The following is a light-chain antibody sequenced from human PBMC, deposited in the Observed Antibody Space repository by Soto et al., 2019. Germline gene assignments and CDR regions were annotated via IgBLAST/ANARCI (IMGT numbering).Light chain of an antibody. V-gene: IGLV2-14*01. CDR2: EVS. CDR3: SSYTSSSSHVL. J-gene: IGLJ2*01. CDR1: SSDVGGYNY. Sequence: QSVLTQPASVSGSPGQSITISCTGTSSDVGGYNYVSWYQQHPGKAPKLMIYEVSNRPSGVSDRFSGSKSGNTASLTISGLQTEDEADYSCSSYTSSSSHVLFGGGTKLTVL.